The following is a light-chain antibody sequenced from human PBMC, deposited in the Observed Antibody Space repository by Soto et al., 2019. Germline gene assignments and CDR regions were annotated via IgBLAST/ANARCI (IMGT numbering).Light chain of an antibody. Sequence: DIQMTQSPSSVSASVGDRVTITCRASQGLRSWLAWYQQKPWKAPKILISSASTLQSGVPSRFSGSGSWTYFSLTISCLPPEDFAAYYCHQYDTFPATFGGGTRVEIK. J-gene: IGKJ4*01. CDR2: SAS. CDR3: HQYDTFPAT. V-gene: IGKV1D-12*01. CDR1: QGLRSW.